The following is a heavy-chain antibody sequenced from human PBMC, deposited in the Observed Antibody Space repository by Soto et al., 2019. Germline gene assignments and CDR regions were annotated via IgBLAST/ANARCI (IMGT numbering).Heavy chain of an antibody. D-gene: IGHD6-13*01. Sequence: SETLSLTCTVSGGSIRSSSYYWGWIRQPPGKGLEWIGSIYYSGSTYYNPSLKSRVTISVDTSNNQFSLKLSSVTAADTAVYYCSSLGYSSSWYEPWGQGTLGTVSS. J-gene: IGHJ5*02. V-gene: IGHV4-39*01. CDR2: IYYSGST. CDR1: GGSIRSSSYY. CDR3: SSLGYSSSWYEP.